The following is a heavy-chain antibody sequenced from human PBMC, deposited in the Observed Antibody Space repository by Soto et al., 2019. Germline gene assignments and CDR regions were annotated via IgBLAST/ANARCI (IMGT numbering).Heavy chain of an antibody. CDR3: AASYYDSSAFDI. CDR2: IIPIFATT. Sequence: QVQLVQSGAEVKKPGSSVKVSCKASGGTFSSYTFSWVRQAPGQGLEWMGGIIPIFATTNYAQKFQERVTIPRDMSTSTAYMELSSLRSEDTAVYYCAASYYDSSAFDIWGQGTTVTVSS. J-gene: IGHJ3*02. D-gene: IGHD3-22*01. V-gene: IGHV1-69*06. CDR1: GGTFSSYT.